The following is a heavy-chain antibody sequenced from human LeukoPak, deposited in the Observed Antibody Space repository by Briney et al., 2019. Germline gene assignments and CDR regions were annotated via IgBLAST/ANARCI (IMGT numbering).Heavy chain of an antibody. CDR3: ARGAPSDY. J-gene: IGHJ4*02. CDR1: GGSMSSGSISTYY. Sequence: SETLSLTCTVSGGSMSSGSISTYYWSWVRQPAGKGLEWIGRIYTSGTTNYNPSLESRVTMSVDTSKSQFSLKLNSVTAADTAVYYCARGAPSDYWGQGTLVTVSS. CDR2: IYTSGTT. V-gene: IGHV4-4*07.